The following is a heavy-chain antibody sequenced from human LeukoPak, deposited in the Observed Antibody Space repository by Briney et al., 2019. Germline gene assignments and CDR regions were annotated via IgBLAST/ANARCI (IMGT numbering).Heavy chain of an antibody. CDR1: GYTFTSYD. CDR3: ARPALDGYNDFDY. D-gene: IGHD5-24*01. J-gene: IGHJ4*02. Sequence: ASVKASCKASGYTFTSYDINWVRQATGQGLEWMGWMNPNSGNTGYAQKFQGRVTMTRNTSISTAYMELSSLRSEDTAVYYCARPALDGYNDFDYWGQGTLVTVSS. CDR2: MNPNSGNT. V-gene: IGHV1-8*01.